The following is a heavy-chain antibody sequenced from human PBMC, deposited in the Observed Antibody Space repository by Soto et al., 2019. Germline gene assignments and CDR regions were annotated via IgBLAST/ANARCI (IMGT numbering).Heavy chain of an antibody. D-gene: IGHD3-22*01. V-gene: IGHV3-64D*06. CDR3: VKGEYYYDSSGYYPFDY. CDR1: GFTFSRYA. Sequence: GGSLRLSCSASGFTFSRYAMHWVRQAPGKGLEYVSSISTNGGSTHYADSVKGRFTISRDNSKNTQYLQMSSLRADDTAVYYCVKGEYYYDSSGYYPFDYWGQGTLVTVSS. CDR2: ISTNGGST. J-gene: IGHJ4*02.